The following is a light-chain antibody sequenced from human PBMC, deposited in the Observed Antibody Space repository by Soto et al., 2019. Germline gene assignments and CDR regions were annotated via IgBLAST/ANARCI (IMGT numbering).Light chain of an antibody. Sequence: ETVMTQSPATLSVSPGERATLSCRASQSVNSNLAWYQQKLGQAPSVLIYGASTRATGIPDRFSGGGSATEFTPTISSLDPEYFAVYYCQQRSSWITFGQGTRLEIK. CDR2: GAS. CDR3: QQRSSWIT. J-gene: IGKJ5*01. V-gene: IGKV3-11*01. CDR1: QSVNSN.